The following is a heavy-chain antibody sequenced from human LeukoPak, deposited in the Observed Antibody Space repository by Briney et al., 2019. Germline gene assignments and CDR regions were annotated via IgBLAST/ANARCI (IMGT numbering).Heavy chain of an antibody. J-gene: IGHJ4*02. D-gene: IGHD3-16*02. Sequence: SETLSLTCAVYGGSFSGYYWSWIRQPPGKGLEWIGEINHSGSTNYNPPLKSRVTISVDTSKNQFSLKLRSVTAADTAVYYCAREGLGELSLSHWGQGTLVTVSS. CDR1: GGSFSGYY. CDR2: INHSGST. CDR3: AREGLGELSLSH. V-gene: IGHV4-34*01.